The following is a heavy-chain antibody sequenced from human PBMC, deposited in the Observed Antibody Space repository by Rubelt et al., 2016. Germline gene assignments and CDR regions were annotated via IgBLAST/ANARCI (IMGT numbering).Heavy chain of an antibody. CDR2: IRTSNGNT. J-gene: IGHJ5*02. V-gene: IGHV1-18*01. CDR1: GYTFTTYG. CDR3: ARGYCSSANCLFNWFDP. D-gene: IGHD2-2*01. Sequence: QVQLVQSGAEVKKPGASVKVSCKASGYTFTTYGISWVRQAPGQGLEWMGWIRTSNGNTNYAQKLQGRVTMTTDTSTSTAYMELRSLRSDDTAMYFCARGYCSSANCLFNWFDPWGQGTLVTVSS.